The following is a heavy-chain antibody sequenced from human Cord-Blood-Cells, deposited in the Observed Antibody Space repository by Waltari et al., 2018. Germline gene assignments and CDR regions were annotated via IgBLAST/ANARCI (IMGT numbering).Heavy chain of an antibody. CDR1: GGSISSYY. Sequence: QVQLQESGPGLVKPSETLSLTCTVSGGSISSYYWSWIRQPPGKGLEWIGYIYYSGGTTYNPSLKSRVTISVDTSKTQFSLKLGSVTAADTAVYYCATTSQYGSGSYFAFDIWGQGTMVTVSS. CDR2: IYYSGGT. D-gene: IGHD3-10*01. J-gene: IGHJ3*02. CDR3: ATTSQYGSGSYFAFDI. V-gene: IGHV4-59*01.